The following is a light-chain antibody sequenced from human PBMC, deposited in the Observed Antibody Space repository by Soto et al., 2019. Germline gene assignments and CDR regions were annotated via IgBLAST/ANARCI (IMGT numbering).Light chain of an antibody. Sequence: DIVMTQSPLSLPVTPGEPASISCRSSQSLLHSNGYNYLDWYLQKPGQSPQLLIYLGFNRASGVPDRFSGSGSGTDFTLKITRVEAEDVGVYYCMQALQTPVTFGQGTRLEI. CDR1: QSLLHSNGYNY. CDR2: LGF. V-gene: IGKV2-28*01. CDR3: MQALQTPVT. J-gene: IGKJ5*01.